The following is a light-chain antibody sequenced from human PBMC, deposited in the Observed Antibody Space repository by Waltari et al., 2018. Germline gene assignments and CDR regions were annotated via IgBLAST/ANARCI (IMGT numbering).Light chain of an antibody. CDR3: QQHGTLPAT. V-gene: IGKV3-20*01. CDR2: RAS. CDR1: QTVGSSS. J-gene: IGKJ1*01. Sequence: EMLLTQSPGPGSMSPGARVTLSCRASQTVGSSSLAWYQQKPGQAPRLVIYRASRRATGIPDRFSGSGSGTDFSRTISRLEPEDFAVYYCQQHGTLPATFGQGTKVEIK.